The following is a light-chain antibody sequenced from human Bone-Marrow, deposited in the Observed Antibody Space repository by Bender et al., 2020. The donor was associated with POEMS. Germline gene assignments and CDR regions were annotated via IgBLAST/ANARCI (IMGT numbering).Light chain of an antibody. CDR2: GYN. CDR3: ASYTYTTTRV. V-gene: IGLV1-40*01. CDR1: SSNTGSGYD. J-gene: IGLJ3*02. Sequence: QSVLTQPPSVSGAPGQRVTISCTGSSSNTGSGYDINWYQHLPGTAPKLLIYGYNNRPSGVPDRFSGSKSGTSASLTISGLQAEDEATYYCASYTYTTTRVFGGGTKLTVL.